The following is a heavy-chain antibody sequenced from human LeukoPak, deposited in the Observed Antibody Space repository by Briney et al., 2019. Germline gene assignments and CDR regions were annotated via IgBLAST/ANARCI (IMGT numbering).Heavy chain of an antibody. CDR3: ARGCLRIVVVPAAIRPVDWFDP. D-gene: IGHD2-2*02. J-gene: IGHJ5*02. CDR1: GGSFSGYY. V-gene: IGHV4-34*01. CDR2: INHIGST. Sequence: SETLSLTCAVYGGSFSGYYWSWIRQPPGKGLEWIGEINHIGSTNYNPSLKSRVTISVDTSKNQFSLKLSSVTAADTAVYYCARGCLRIVVVPAAIRPVDWFDPWGQGTLVTVSS.